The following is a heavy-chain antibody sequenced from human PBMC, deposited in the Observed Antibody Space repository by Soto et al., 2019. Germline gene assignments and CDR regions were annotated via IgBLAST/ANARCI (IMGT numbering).Heavy chain of an antibody. CDR2: ISGSGGST. V-gene: IGHV3-23*01. CDR1: GFTFSSYA. Sequence: EVQLLESGGGLVQPGGSLRLSCAASGFTFSSYAMSWVRQAPGKGLEWVSAISGSGGSTYYADSVKGRFTISRDNSKNTLYLQMNSLRAEDTAVYYCAKDPPEGVDYTYHYFDYWGQGTLVTVSS. D-gene: IGHD2-2*02. J-gene: IGHJ4*02. CDR3: AKDPPEGVDYTYHYFDY.